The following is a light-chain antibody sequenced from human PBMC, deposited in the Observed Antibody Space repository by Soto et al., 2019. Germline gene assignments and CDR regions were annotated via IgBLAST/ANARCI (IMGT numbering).Light chain of an antibody. J-gene: IGLJ1*01. V-gene: IGLV2-14*01. Sequence: QPDLTRPASVTGLALGASRIFCNKTSSDIGGYNYVSWFQQHPGKAPKLMISDVSNRPSGVSNRFSGSKSGNTASLTISGLQAEDEADYYCSSYISGSTFYVCGTGTKVTVL. CDR3: SSYISGSTFYV. CDR1: SSDIGGYNY. CDR2: DVS.